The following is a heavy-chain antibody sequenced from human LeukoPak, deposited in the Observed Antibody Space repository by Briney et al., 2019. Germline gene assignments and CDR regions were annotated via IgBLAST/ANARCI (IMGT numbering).Heavy chain of an antibody. CDR3: AREVAWFDP. V-gene: IGHV4-59*01. CDR1: GGSISSYY. Sequence: SETLSLTCPVPGGSISSYYWSWIRQPPAKGLEWIGYIYYSGSTNYNPSLKSRVTISVDTSKNQFSLKLSSVTAADTAVYYCAREVAWFDPWGQGTLVTVSS. CDR2: IYYSGST. J-gene: IGHJ5*02. D-gene: IGHD2-15*01.